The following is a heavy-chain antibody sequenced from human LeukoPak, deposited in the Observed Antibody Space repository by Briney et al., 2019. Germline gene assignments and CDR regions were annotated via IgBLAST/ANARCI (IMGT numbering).Heavy chain of an antibody. V-gene: IGHV3-21*01. CDR2: ISSSSSYI. CDR3: ARDASNGGYEYYYYYYMDV. Sequence: GGSLRLSCAASGFTFSSYSMNWVRQAPGKGLEWVSSISSSSSYIYYADSVKGRFTISRDNAKNSLYLQMNSLRAEDTAVYYCARDASNGGYEYYYYYYMDVWGKGTTVTVSS. J-gene: IGHJ6*03. CDR1: GFTFSSYS. D-gene: IGHD5-12*01.